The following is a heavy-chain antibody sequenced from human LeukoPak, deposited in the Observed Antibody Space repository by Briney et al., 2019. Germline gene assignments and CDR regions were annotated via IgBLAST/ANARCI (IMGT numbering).Heavy chain of an antibody. CDR1: GYTFTNYW. V-gene: IGHV5-10-1*01. CDR2: IDPSDSYT. J-gene: IGHJ4*02. D-gene: IGHD3-10*01. CDR3: SRVGHYGSGSYYTTGFDY. Sequence: PGESLKISCKGSGYTFTNYWIIWVRQMPGKGLEWMGRIDPSDSYTNYSPSFQGHVTISADKSISTAYLQWSSLKASDTAMYYCSRVGHYGSGSYYTTGFDYRGQGTLVTVSS.